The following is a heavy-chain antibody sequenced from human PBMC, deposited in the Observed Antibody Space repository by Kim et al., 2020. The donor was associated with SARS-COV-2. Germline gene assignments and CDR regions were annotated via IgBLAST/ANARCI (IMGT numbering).Heavy chain of an antibody. V-gene: IGHV4-59*09. Sequence: YNPSLKSRLTISVDTSKNQFSLKLSSVTAADTAMYYCARGRGSGWYVYDYWGQGTLVTVSS. J-gene: IGHJ4*02. D-gene: IGHD6-19*01. CDR3: ARGRGSGWYVYDY.